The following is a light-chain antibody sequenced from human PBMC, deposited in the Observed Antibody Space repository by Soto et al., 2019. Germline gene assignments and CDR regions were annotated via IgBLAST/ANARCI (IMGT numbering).Light chain of an antibody. Sequence: QSALTQPRSVSGSPGQSVTISCTGTSSDVGGYNYVSWYQHHPGKAPKLVIYDVSKRPSGVPDRFSGSNSDNTASLTISGLQAEGEADYYCCSYAGTYTVVFGGGTQLTVL. J-gene: IGLJ2*01. CDR3: CSYAGTYTVV. CDR2: DVS. CDR1: SSDVGGYNY. V-gene: IGLV2-11*01.